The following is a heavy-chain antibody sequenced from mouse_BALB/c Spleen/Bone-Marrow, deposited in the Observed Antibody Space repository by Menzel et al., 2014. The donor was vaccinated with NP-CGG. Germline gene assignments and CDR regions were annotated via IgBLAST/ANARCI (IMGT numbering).Heavy chain of an antibody. CDR2: IYPGSGNT. Sequence: QVQLKQSGAELVRPGTSVKISCKASGYALTNYWLGWVKQRPGHGLEWIGDIYPGSGNTYYSEKFKGKATLTADKSSSTAYMQLSSLTSEDSAVYFCARRMITFAYWGQGTLITVSA. V-gene: IGHV1-63*01. CDR3: ARRMITFAY. J-gene: IGHJ3*01. D-gene: IGHD2-4*01. CDR1: GYALTNYW.